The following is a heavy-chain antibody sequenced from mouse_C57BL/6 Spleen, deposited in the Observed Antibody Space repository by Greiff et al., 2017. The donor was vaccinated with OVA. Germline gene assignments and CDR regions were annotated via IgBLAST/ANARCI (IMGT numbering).Heavy chain of an antibody. CDR1: GYTFTSYW. J-gene: IGHJ4*01. D-gene: IGHD1-1*01. CDR3: ARDGSSYAKDY. V-gene: IGHV1-64*01. CDR2: IHPNSGST. Sequence: QVQLQQPGAELVKPGASVKLSCKASGYTFTSYWMHWVKQRPGQGLEWIGMIHPNSGSTNYNEKFKSKATLTVDKSSSTAYMQLSSLTSEDSAVYYCARDGSSYAKDYWGQGTSVTVAS.